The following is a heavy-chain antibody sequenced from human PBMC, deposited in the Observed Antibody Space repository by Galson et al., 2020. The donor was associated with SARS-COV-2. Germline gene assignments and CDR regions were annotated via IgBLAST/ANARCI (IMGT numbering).Heavy chain of an antibody. D-gene: IGHD6-19*01. V-gene: IGHV3-9*01. J-gene: IGHJ6*04. CDR3: AKDIGYSSGVLDV. CDR2: ISWNSGSI. CDR1: GFTFDDYA. Sequence: GGSLRLSCAASGFTFDDYAMHWVRQAPGKGLEWFPGISWNSGSIGYADSLKGRFTIPRDNAKTSLYLQMNSLRAEATALYYCAKDIGYSSGVLDVWGKGTTVTVSS.